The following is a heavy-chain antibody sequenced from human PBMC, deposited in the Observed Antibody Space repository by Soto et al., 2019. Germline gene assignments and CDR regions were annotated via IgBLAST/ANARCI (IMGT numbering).Heavy chain of an antibody. D-gene: IGHD3-3*01. CDR1: GYPVTAYY. J-gene: IGHJ3*02. CDR3: AGGGGVGVAGSAAFDM. V-gene: IGHV1-2*02. CDR2: INPATGAA. Sequence: QLHLVQSGAVVKKPGASVTVSCSASGYPVTAYYMHWVRQAPGRGLEWMGGINPATGAAKYTQTFQGRGTMARDTSTSKVFMELSGLTSEDTAVFYWAGGGGVGVAGSAAFDMWGQGTLVTVSS.